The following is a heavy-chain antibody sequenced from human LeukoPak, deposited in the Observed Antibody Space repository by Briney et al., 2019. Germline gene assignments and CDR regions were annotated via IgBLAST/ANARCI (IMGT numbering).Heavy chain of an antibody. Sequence: SQTLSLTCTVYGGSISSGDYYWSWIRQPPGKGLEWIGYIYYIGNTFYNPSLKSRVTISVDTPKNQFSLKLSSVTAADTAVYYCARDAGHQLSRRNYYAMDVWGQGTTVTVSS. CDR2: IYYIGNT. J-gene: IGHJ6*02. CDR3: ARDAGHQLSRRNYYAMDV. CDR1: GGSISSGDYY. D-gene: IGHD1-1*01. V-gene: IGHV4-30-4*01.